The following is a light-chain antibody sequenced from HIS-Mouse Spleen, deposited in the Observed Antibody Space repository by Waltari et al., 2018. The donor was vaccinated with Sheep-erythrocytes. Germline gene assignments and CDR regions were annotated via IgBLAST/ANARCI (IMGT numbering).Light chain of an antibody. J-gene: IGKJ3*01. CDR3: QQYYSYPFT. CDR1: QGISSY. Sequence: AIRMTQSTSAFSASTGDRVTITCRTSQGISSYLAWYQQKPGKAPKLLIYAASTLQSEVPSRFSGSGSGTDFTLTISCLQSEDFATYYCQQYYSYPFTFGPGTKVDIK. CDR2: AAS. V-gene: IGKV1-8*01.